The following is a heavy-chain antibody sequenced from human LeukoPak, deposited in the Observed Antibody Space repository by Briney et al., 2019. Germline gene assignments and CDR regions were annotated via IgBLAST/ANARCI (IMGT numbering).Heavy chain of an antibody. CDR3: AKGPPRGEYFQH. CDR1: GFTFSSYG. J-gene: IGHJ1*01. V-gene: IGHV3-30*18. CDR2: ISYDGSNK. Sequence: GRSLRLSCAASGFTFSSYGMHWVRQAPGKGLEWVAVISYDGSNKYYADSVKGRFTISRDNSKNTLYLQMNSLRAEDTAVYYCAKGPPRGEYFQHWGQGTLVTVSS.